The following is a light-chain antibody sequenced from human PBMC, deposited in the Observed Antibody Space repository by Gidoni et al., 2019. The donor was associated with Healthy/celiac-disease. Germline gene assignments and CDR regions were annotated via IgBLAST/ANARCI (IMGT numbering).Light chain of an antibody. CDR2: GKT. V-gene: IGLV3-19*01. J-gene: IGLJ2*01. CDR1: SLRSYY. CDR3: NSRDSSGNHLV. Sequence: SSELTQDPAVSMALGQTVRITCQGDSLRSYYASWYQQKPGQAPVLVIYGKTNLPSGIPDRFSGSSSGNTASLTITGAQAEDEADYYCNSRDSSGNHLVFGGGTKLTVL.